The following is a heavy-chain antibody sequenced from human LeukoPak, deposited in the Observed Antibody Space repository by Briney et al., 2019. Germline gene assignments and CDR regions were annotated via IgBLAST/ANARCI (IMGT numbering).Heavy chain of an antibody. V-gene: IGHV3-21*06. CDR2: ISGDSNHV. J-gene: IGHJ4*02. CDR3: AGVVRGSSLDY. D-gene: IGHD1-26*01. Sequence: PGGSLRLSCGPSGFTLTYYTMNWVRQAPGKGLEWLSSISGDSNHVYYAESVKGRFTISRDNADNSLFLQMDSLRAEDTAIYYCAGVVRGSSLDYWGQGTLVTVSS. CDR1: GFTLTYYT.